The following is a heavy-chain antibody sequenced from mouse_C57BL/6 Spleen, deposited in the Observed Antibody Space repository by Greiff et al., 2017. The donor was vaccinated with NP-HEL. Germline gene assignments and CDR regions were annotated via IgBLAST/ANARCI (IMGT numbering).Heavy chain of an antibody. Sequence: QVHVKQSGAELVRPGASVKLSCKASGYTFTDYYINWVKQRPGQGLEWIARIYPGSGNTYYNEKFKGKATLTAEKSSSTAYMQLSSLTSEDSAVYFCAREDYDYGGAWFAYWGQGTLVTVSA. J-gene: IGHJ3*01. D-gene: IGHD2-4*01. CDR1: GYTFTDYY. CDR2: IYPGSGNT. V-gene: IGHV1-76*01. CDR3: AREDYDYGGAWFAY.